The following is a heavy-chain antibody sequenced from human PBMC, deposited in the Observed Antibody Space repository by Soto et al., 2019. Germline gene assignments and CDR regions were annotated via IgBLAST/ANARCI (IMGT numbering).Heavy chain of an antibody. D-gene: IGHD3-22*01. CDR2: ISGSGGST. CDR3: AKVSYFYDGRGYFGTEDAFDI. CDR1: GFTFSSYA. V-gene: IGHV3-23*01. Sequence: PGGSLRLSCAASGFTFSSYAMSWVRQAPGKGLEWVSAISGSGGSTYYADSVKGRFTISRDNSKNTLYLQMNSLRAENTAVYYCAKVSYFYDGRGYFGTEDAFDIWGQGTMVTVSS. J-gene: IGHJ3*02.